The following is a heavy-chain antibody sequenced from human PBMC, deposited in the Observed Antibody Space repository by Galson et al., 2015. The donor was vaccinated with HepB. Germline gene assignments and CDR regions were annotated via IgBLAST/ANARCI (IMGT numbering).Heavy chain of an antibody. V-gene: IGHV3-11*06. J-gene: IGHJ4*02. Sequence: SLRLSCAASGFTFSDYYMSRIRQAPGKGLEWLAYVSSNTIYTNYADSVKGRFTVSRDNVKNSMYLQMNSLRAEDTAVYYCARVADSDYGDHAHFDSWGLGTLVTVSS. CDR1: GFTFSDYY. CDR2: VSSNTIYT. CDR3: ARVADSDYGDHAHFDS. D-gene: IGHD4-17*01.